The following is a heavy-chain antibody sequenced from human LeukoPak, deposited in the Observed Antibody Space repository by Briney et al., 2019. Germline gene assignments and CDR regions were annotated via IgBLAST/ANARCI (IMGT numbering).Heavy chain of an antibody. CDR2: ISYDGSNK. V-gene: IGHV3-30*18. J-gene: IGHJ4*02. Sequence: GGSLRLSCAASGFTFSAYGMHWVRQAPGKGLEWVAIISYDGSNKYYPDSVKGRFTISRDGSKNTLYLQMNSLRTEDTAVYYCAQGGYPNYFDYWGQGTLVTVSS. CDR1: GFTFSAYG. CDR3: AQGGYPNYFDY. D-gene: IGHD3-22*01.